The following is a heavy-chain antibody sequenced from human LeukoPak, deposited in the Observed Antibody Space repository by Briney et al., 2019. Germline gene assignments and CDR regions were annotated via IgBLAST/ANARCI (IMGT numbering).Heavy chain of an antibody. J-gene: IGHJ3*02. D-gene: IGHD3-3*01. Sequence: KPSETLSLTCTVSGGSISSSSYYWGWIRQPPGKGLEWIGSFYYSGSTNYNPSLKSRVTISVDTSKNQFSLKLSSVTAADTAVYYCAREGDFWSAKRDAFDIWGQGTMVTVSS. CDR2: FYYSGST. V-gene: IGHV4-39*07. CDR3: AREGDFWSAKRDAFDI. CDR1: GGSISSSSYY.